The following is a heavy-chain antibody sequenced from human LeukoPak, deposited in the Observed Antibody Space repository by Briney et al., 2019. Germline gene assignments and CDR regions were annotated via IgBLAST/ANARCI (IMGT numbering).Heavy chain of an antibody. CDR1: GCTFSSYE. CDR2: ISSSGSTI. CDR3: AELGITMIGGV. Sequence: GGSLRLSCAASGCTFSSYEMNWVRQAPGKGLEWVSYISSSGSTIYYADSVKGRFTISRDNAKNSLYLQMNSLRAEDTAVYYCAELGITMIGGVWGKGTTVTISS. J-gene: IGHJ6*04. V-gene: IGHV3-48*03. D-gene: IGHD3-10*02.